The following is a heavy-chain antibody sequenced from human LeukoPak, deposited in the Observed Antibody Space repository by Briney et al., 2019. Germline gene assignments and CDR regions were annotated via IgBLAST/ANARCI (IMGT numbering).Heavy chain of an antibody. D-gene: IGHD3-10*01. V-gene: IGHV4-39*01. CDR2: IYYSGST. CDR3: ARRGVVRGVIISDFDY. J-gene: IGHJ4*02. CDR1: GCSISSSSYY. Sequence: SETLSLTCTVSGCSISSSSYYWGWIRQPPGKGLDWFGSIYYSGSTYYNSSLKRLVTRSVDTSNNQYTLKLSSVTVPSTAVYYCARRGVVRGVIISDFDYWGQGTLVTVSS.